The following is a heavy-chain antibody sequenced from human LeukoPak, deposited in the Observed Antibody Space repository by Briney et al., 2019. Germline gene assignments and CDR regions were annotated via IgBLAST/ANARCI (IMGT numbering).Heavy chain of an antibody. CDR2: IIPIFGTA. Sequence: SVKVSCKASGYTFTSYAISWVRQAPGQGLEWMGGIIPIFGTANYAQKFQGRVTTTTDESTSTAYMELSSLRSEDTAVYYCAREFPLTTVTTSAFDIWGQGTMVTVSS. V-gene: IGHV1-69*05. J-gene: IGHJ3*02. CDR1: GYTFTSYA. CDR3: AREFPLTTVTTSAFDI. D-gene: IGHD4-17*01.